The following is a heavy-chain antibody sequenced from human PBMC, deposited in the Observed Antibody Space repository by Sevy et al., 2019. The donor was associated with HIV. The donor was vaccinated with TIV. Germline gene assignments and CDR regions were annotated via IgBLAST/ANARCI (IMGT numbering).Heavy chain of an antibody. D-gene: IGHD6-19*01. CDR1: GFSISGYG. V-gene: IGHV3-33*01. CDR2: IWYDGTNK. CDR3: ARESLAVAGIGYYFNY. J-gene: IGHJ4*02. Sequence: GESLKISCTASGFSISGYGMHWVRQVPGKGLEWVAIIWYDGTNKDYTDSVKGRFTITRDNSKNTPYLQMNSLRVEDTAVYYCARESLAVAGIGYYFNYWGQGTLVTVSS.